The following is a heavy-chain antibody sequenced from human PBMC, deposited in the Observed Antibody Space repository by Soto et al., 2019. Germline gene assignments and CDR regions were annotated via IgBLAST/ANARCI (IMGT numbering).Heavy chain of an antibody. J-gene: IGHJ6*02. Sequence: GSLRLSCAASGFTFSNYGMHWVRQAPGKGLEWVAITWYDGSNEYYADSVKGRSTSSRDNSKNTLHLQMNSLRVEDTAVYYCARDLGALGYCSSTSCPYYYYYGMDVWGQGTTVTVSS. CDR3: ARDLGALGYCSSTSCPYYYYYGMDV. D-gene: IGHD2-2*03. V-gene: IGHV3-33*01. CDR2: TWYDGSNE. CDR1: GFTFSNYG.